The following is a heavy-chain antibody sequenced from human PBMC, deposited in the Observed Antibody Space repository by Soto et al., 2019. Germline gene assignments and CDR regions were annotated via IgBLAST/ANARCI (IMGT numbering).Heavy chain of an antibody. D-gene: IGHD3-10*01. J-gene: IGHJ5*02. Sequence: GASVKVSCKASGGTFTSYAMHWVRQAPGQRLEWMGWINAGNGNTKYSQKFQGRVTITRDTSASTAYMELSSLRSEDTAVYYCARIVYGSGSFAWFDPWGQGTLVTVSS. CDR3: ARIVYGSGSFAWFDP. CDR1: GGTFTSYA. CDR2: INAGNGNT. V-gene: IGHV1-3*01.